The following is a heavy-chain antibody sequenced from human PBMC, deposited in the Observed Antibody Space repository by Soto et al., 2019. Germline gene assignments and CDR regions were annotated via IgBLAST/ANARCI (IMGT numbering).Heavy chain of an antibody. V-gene: IGHV3-23*01. CDR1: GFTFSSFG. Sequence: LRLSCAASGFTFSSFGMNLVRQAPGKGLEWVSSLSPNGGSTYYAESVKGRFTISRDNAKNTLFLQMDSLRAEDTAVYFCAKSKDSTIFGVVIYYFDTWGQGALVT. J-gene: IGHJ4*02. CDR2: LSPNGGST. CDR3: AKSKDSTIFGVVIYYFDT. D-gene: IGHD3-3*01.